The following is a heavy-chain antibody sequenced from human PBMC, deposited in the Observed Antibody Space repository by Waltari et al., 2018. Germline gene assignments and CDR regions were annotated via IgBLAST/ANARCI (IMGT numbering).Heavy chain of an antibody. Sequence: QVQLVESGGGVVQPGGSLRLSCAAFGFTFRSEGMNWVRQAPGKGPEWVAYLRYDGSNEYYEESVKGRFAISRDNSKNTLYLQMNSLRTEDTAVYYCAGGGYSGNDFTQYWGQGTPVTVSS. CDR2: LRYDGSNE. V-gene: IGHV3-30*02. CDR1: GFTFRSEG. CDR3: AGGGYSGNDFTQY. D-gene: IGHD5-12*01. J-gene: IGHJ4*02.